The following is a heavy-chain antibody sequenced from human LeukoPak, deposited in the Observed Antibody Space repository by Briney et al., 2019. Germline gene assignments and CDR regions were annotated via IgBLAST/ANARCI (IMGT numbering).Heavy chain of an antibody. CDR1: GFTFSAYW. V-gene: IGHV3-74*01. CDR3: VKDPFSGSQGY. CDR2: VKGDGSRT. J-gene: IGHJ4*02. Sequence: PGGSLRLSCAASGFTFSAYWMYWVRHAPGKGLAWVSRVKGDGSRTNYADSVKGRFTISRDNAKNTLYLQMNSLRVEDTAVYYCVKDPFSGSQGYWGQGTLVTVSS. D-gene: IGHD1-26*01.